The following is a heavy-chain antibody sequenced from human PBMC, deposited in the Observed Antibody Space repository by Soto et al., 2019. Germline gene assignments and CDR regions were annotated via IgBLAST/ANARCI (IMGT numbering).Heavy chain of an antibody. J-gene: IGHJ4*02. CDR3: ATLSSTRGLDY. Sequence: QVQLQESGPGLVKPSETLSLTCTVSGGSISSYYWSWIRQPPGKGLEWIGYIYYSGSTNYNPSLKSRVTISVDTSKNPVSLKLSSVTAADTAVYYCATLSSTRGLDYWGQGTLVTVSS. CDR1: GGSISSYY. V-gene: IGHV4-59*01. D-gene: IGHD6-13*01. CDR2: IYYSGST.